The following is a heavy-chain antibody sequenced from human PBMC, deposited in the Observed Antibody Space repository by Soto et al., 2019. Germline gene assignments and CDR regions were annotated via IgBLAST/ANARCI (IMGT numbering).Heavy chain of an antibody. Sequence: SETLSLTCPFSGGSITSYYWIWIRQPPGKGLEWIGYIYYRGSTNYNPSLKSRVTISADTSKNQFSLKLNSVTAADTAVYYCARYTGSLDYWGQGTLVTVSS. CDR1: GGSITSYY. J-gene: IGHJ4*02. V-gene: IGHV4-59*01. CDR3: ARYTGSLDY. D-gene: IGHD2-8*02. CDR2: IYYRGST.